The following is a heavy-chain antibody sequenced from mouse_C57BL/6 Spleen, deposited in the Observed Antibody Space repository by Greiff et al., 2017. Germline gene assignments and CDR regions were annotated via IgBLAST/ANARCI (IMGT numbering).Heavy chain of an antibody. D-gene: IGHD1-1*01. V-gene: IGHV1-19*01. J-gene: IGHJ1*03. Sequence: VQLQQSGPVLVKPGASVKMSCKASGYTFTDYYMNWVKQSHGKSLEWIGVINPYNGGTSYNQKFKGKATLTVDKAYSTAYMELNSLTSEDSAVYYWESGGYGSSYCYFDVWGTGTTVTVSS. CDR3: ESGGYGSSYCYFDV. CDR2: INPYNGGT. CDR1: GYTFTDYY.